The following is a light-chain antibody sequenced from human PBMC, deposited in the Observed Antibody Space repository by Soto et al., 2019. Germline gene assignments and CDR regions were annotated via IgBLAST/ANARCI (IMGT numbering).Light chain of an antibody. V-gene: IGLV1-40*01. Sequence: QSVLTQPPSVSGAPGQRVTISCTGSSSNTGAGYDVHWYQQLPGTAPKLLIYGNSNRPSGVPDRFSGSKSGTSASLAITGLQAEDEADYYCQSYDSSLSGPVVFGGGTQLTVL. J-gene: IGLJ2*01. CDR1: SSNTGAGYD. CDR3: QSYDSSLSGPVV. CDR2: GNS.